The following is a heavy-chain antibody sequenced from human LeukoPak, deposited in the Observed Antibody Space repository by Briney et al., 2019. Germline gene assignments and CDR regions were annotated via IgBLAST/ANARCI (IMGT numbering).Heavy chain of an antibody. D-gene: IGHD6-19*01. CDR2: IYYSGST. CDR1: GGSISSGGYY. Sequence: SETLSLTCTVSGGSISSGGYYWSWIRQHPGEGLEWIGYIYYSGSTYYNPSLKSRVTISVATSKNQFSLKLSSVTAADTAVYYCAASMALAGMFDYWGQGTLVTVSS. CDR3: AASMALAGMFDY. V-gene: IGHV4-31*03. J-gene: IGHJ4*02.